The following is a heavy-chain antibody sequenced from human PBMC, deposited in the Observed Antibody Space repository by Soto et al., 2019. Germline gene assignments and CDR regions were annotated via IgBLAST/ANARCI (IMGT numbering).Heavy chain of an antibody. Sequence: QVQLQQWGAGLLKPSETLSLHCAVNGGSLSGYYWSWIRQPPGKGLEWIGEIKDGGRTNYSPSLKNRAIISTFSSSNHFSVRPYSVTAADTGVYYCARGQEGIVATLWDQGTPVTVSS. CDR1: GGSLSGYY. J-gene: IGHJ4*02. D-gene: IGHD5-12*01. CDR3: ARGQEGIVATL. CDR2: IKDGGRT. V-gene: IGHV4-34*01.